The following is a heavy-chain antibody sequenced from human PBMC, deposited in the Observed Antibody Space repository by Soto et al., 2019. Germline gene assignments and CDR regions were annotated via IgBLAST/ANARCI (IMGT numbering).Heavy chain of an antibody. J-gene: IGHJ3*02. CDR3: ASPAEAFDI. CDR2: IYPGDSDT. Sequence: SLKLSHRGFGYGFTRYWIGWVRQMPGKGLEWMGIIYPGDSDTRYSPSFQGQVTISADKSISTAYLQWSSLKSADTAMYYCASPAEAFDIWGKGTMVSV. CDR1: GYGFTRYW. V-gene: IGHV5-51*01.